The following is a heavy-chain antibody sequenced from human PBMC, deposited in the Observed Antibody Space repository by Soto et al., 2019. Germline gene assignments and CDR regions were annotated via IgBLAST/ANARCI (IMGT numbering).Heavy chain of an antibody. J-gene: IGHJ6*02. CDR3: AKFTTAYYYYGMDV. V-gene: IGHV3-23*01. Sequence: EVQLLESGGGLVQPGGSLRLSCAASGFTFSSYAMSWVRQAPGKGLEWVSAISGSGGSTYYADSVKGRFTISRDNSKNTLYLQMNRLRAEDTAVYYCAKFTTAYYYYGMDVWGQGTTVTVSS. CDR1: GFTFSSYA. D-gene: IGHD1-26*01. CDR2: ISGSGGST.